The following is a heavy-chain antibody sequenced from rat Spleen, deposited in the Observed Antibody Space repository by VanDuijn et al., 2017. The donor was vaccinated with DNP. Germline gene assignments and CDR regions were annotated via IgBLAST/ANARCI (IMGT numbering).Heavy chain of an antibody. J-gene: IGHJ4*01. CDR2: ISGSGGST. D-gene: IGHD1-1*01. CDR3: IRRTVVTGAMDA. Sequence: EVQLVESGGDLVQPGRSLKLSCAASGFTFSDYYMAWVRQAPKKGLEWVATISGSGGSTYYRDSVKGRFTISRDNAQNTLDLQMNSLRSDDTATYYCIRRTVVTGAMDAWGQGTAVAVSS. CDR1: GFTFSDYY. V-gene: IGHV5-7*01.